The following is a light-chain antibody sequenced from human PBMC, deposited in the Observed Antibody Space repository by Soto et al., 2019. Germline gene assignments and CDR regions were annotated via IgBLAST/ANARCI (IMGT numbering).Light chain of an antibody. CDR2: EVI. CDR3: SSYTSRSTLV. Sequence: QSVLTQPASVSGSPGQSITISCTGTSSDVGGYNYVSWYQQHPGKAPKLIICEVINRPSGVSNRFSGPKSGNTASLTISGLQAEDEADYYCSSYTSRSTLVFGTGTKVTVL. J-gene: IGLJ1*01. CDR1: SSDVGGYNY. V-gene: IGLV2-14*01.